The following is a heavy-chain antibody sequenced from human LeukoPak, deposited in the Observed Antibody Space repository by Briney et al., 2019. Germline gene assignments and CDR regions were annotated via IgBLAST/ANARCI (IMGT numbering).Heavy chain of an antibody. J-gene: IGHJ6*04. V-gene: IGHV3-73*01. Sequence: GGSLELSCSASGLTYSVSAIHWVRQGSGKGLEWVGRIKTKADNYATAYAASVKGRFTISRDDSTNTAYLQMNSLKTEDTAVYYCTHPAYYYNVDVWGKGTTVTVSS. CDR1: GLTYSVSA. CDR2: IKTKADNYAT. CDR3: THPAYYYNVDV. D-gene: IGHD6-25*01.